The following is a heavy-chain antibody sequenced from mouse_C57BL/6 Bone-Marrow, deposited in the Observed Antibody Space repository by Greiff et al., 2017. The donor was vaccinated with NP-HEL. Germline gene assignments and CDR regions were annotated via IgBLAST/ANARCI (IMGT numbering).Heavy chain of an antibody. J-gene: IGHJ4*01. CDR3: ARGKRGRGAMDY. D-gene: IGHD4-1*01. V-gene: IGHV5-4*03. Sequence: EVKLVESGGGLVKPGGSLKLSCAASGFTFSSYAMSWVRQTPEKRLEWVATISDGGSYTYYPDNVKGRFTISRDNAKNNLYLQMSHLKSEDTAMYYCARGKRGRGAMDYWGQGTSVTVSS. CDR1: GFTFSSYA. CDR2: ISDGGSYT.